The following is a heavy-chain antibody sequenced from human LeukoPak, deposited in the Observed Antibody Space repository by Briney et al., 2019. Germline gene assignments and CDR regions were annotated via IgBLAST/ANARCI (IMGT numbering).Heavy chain of an antibody. V-gene: IGHV4-59*01. D-gene: IGHD6-13*01. CDR3: AREGSAARSPYFDY. CDR1: GGSISYYY. Sequence: PSETLSLTCTVSGGSISYYYWSWIRQPPGKGLEWTGYIYYSGSTNYSPSLRSRVTISVDTSKNQFSLKLNSVTAADTAVYYCAREGSAARSPYFDYWGQGTLVTVSS. J-gene: IGHJ4*02. CDR2: IYYSGST.